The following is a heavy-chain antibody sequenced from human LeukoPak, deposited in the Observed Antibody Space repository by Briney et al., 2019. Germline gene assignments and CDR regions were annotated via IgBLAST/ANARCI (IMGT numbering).Heavy chain of an antibody. Sequence: SETLSLTCTVSGGSISSYYWSWIRQPPGKGLEWIGYIYHSGSTYYNPSLKSRVTISVDRSKNQFSLKLSSVTAADTAVYYCARSLRYAFDIWGQGTMVTVSS. J-gene: IGHJ3*02. D-gene: IGHD3-16*01. CDR2: IYHSGST. V-gene: IGHV4-59*12. CDR1: GGSISSYY. CDR3: ARSLRYAFDI.